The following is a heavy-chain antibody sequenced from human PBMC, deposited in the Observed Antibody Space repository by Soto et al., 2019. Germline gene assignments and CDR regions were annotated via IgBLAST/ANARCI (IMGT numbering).Heavy chain of an antibody. CDR3: AALIVVVMYPDY. J-gene: IGHJ4*02. Sequence: EVQLLESGGGLVQPGGSLRLSCAASGFTFSSYAMSWVRQAPGKGLEWVSAISGSGGRTYYADSVKGRFTIPRDNSKNTLYLQMNSLRDEDTAVYYCAALIVVVMYPDYWGQGTLVTVSS. D-gene: IGHD3-22*01. V-gene: IGHV3-23*01. CDR2: ISGSGGRT. CDR1: GFTFSSYA.